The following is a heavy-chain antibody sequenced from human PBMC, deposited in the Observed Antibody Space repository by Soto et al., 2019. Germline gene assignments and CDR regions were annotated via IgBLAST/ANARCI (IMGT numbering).Heavy chain of an antibody. CDR2: ISTYSGDT. V-gene: IGHV1-18*01. CDR3: ARHHGPTTSEKWFDP. J-gene: IGHJ5*02. CDR1: GYTFFTYD. D-gene: IGHD5-12*01. Sequence: QVPLVQSGVEVKTPGASVKVSCQASGYTFFTYDISWVRQAPGQGLEWMGWISTYSGDTKYAQKFQGRVTMTTDTSTTTAYLELRSLRSDDTAGYYCARHHGPTTSEKWFDPWGQGTLVTVSS.